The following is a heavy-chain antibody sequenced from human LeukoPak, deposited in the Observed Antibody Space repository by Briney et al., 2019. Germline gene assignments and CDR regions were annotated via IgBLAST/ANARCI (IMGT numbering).Heavy chain of an antibody. CDR2: IIPIFGTA. Sequence: GSSVKVSCKASGGTFSSYAISWVRQAPGQGLEWMGGIIPIFGTANYAQKFQGRVTITADESTSTAYMELSSLRSEDTAVYYCASGCSSNSCPGPYYFDYWGQGTLVTVSS. J-gene: IGHJ4*02. CDR1: GGTFSSYA. V-gene: IGHV1-69*01. D-gene: IGHD2-2*01. CDR3: ASGCSSNSCPGPYYFDY.